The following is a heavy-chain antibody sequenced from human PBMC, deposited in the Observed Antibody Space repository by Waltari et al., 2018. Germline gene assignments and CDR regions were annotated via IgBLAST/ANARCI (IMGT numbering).Heavy chain of an antibody. V-gene: IGHV3-23*01. CDR3: AHHIVVVTGAFDI. Sequence: EVQLLESGGGLVQPGGSLRLSCAASGFAFGPNPMSLVREAPGKGLEWVSAISDDSNHIHYSDSVTGRFTISRDNSKNTLYLQMNSLRADDTAVYYCAHHIVVVTGAFDIWGQGTVVTVSS. CDR1: GFAFGPNP. CDR2: ISDDSNHI. J-gene: IGHJ3*02. D-gene: IGHD2-21*02.